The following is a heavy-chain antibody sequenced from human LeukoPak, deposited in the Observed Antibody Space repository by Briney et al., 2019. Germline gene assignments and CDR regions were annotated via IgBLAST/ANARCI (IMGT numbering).Heavy chain of an antibody. CDR2: ITASGTAM. V-gene: IGHV3-48*02. CDR3: ASSGSYRFDY. Sequence: PGGSLRLSCAVSGFTFSSYSMNWVRQAPGKGLEWASHITASGTAMFYADSVKGRFTISRDNAKNSLYLQMNSLRDEDTAVYYCASSGSYRFDYWGQGTLVTVSS. D-gene: IGHD1-26*01. J-gene: IGHJ4*02. CDR1: GFTFSSYS.